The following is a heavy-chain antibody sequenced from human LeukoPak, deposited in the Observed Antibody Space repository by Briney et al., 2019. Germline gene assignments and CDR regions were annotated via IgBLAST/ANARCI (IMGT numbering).Heavy chain of an antibody. CDR2: INPSGGST. CDR1: GYTFTSYY. V-gene: IGHV1-46*01. D-gene: IGHD2-2*02. Sequence: ASVKVSFKASGYTFTSYYMHWVRPAPGQGLEWMGIINPSGGSTSYAQKFQGRVTMTRDTSTSTVYMELSSLRSEDTAVYYCARGRLVHALRTVVVPAAIQYYWFDPWGQGTLVTVSS. J-gene: IGHJ5*02. CDR3: ARGRLVHALRTVVVPAAIQYYWFDP.